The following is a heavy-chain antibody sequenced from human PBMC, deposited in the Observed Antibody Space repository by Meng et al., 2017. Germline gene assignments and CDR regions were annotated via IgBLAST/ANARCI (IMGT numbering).Heavy chain of an antibody. CDR3: ARDTRYGSGSYVDY. CDR2: IYTSGST. D-gene: IGHD3-10*01. J-gene: IGHJ4*02. V-gene: IGHV4-61*02. CDR1: GGSISSGSYY. Sequence: SETLSLTCTVSGGSISSGSYYWSWVRQPAGKGLEWIGRIYTSGSTHYNPSLKSRVTISVDTSKNQFSLKLSSVTAADTAVYYCARDTRYGSGSYVDYWGQGTLVTVSS.